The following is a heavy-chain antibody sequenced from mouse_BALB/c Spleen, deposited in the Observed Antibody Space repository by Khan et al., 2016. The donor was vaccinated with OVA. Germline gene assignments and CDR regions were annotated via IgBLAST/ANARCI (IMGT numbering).Heavy chain of an antibody. D-gene: IGHD1-2*01. CDR3: ARTARIKY. J-gene: IGHJ2*01. V-gene: IGHV3-2*02. CDR2: ISSSGST. CDR1: GYSITSGYG. Sequence: EVQLQESGPGLVKPSQSLSLTCTVTGYSITSGYGWNWIRQFPGNQLEWMGYISSSGSTKYNPSLKSRITITRATSKNQCFLQLNSVTNDDTATYDCARTARIKYWGQGTTLTVSS.